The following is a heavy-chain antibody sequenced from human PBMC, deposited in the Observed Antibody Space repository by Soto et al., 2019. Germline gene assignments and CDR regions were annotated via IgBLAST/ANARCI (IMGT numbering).Heavy chain of an antibody. J-gene: IGHJ4*02. CDR1: GFTFSSYA. V-gene: IGHV3-23*01. Sequence: GGSLRLSCAASGFTFSSYAMSWVRQAPGKGLEWVSAISGSGGSTSYADSVKGRFTISRDNSKTTLYLQMNSLRAEDTAVYYCAKAYRDYVDYWGQGTLVTVSS. D-gene: IGHD2-2*02. CDR2: ISGSGGST. CDR3: AKAYRDYVDY.